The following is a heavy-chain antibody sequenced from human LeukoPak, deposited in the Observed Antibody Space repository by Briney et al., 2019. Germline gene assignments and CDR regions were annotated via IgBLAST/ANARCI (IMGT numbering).Heavy chain of an antibody. CDR3: ARDRCSSTSCYYWFDP. CDR1: GYTFTGYY. D-gene: IGHD2-2*01. CDR2: INPNSVGT. Sequence: ASVKVSCKASGYTFTGYYMHWVRQAPGQGLEWMGWINPNSVGTNYAQKFQGRVTMTRDTSISTAYMELSRLRSDDTAVYYCARDRCSSTSCYYWFDPWGQGTLVTVSS. J-gene: IGHJ5*02. V-gene: IGHV1-2*02.